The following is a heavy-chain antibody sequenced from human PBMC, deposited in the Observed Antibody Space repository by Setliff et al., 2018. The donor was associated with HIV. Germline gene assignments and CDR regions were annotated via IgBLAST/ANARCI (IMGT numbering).Heavy chain of an antibody. CDR2: INSVNGNT. Sequence: ASVKVSCKASGYTFTSYAMHWVRQAPGQRLEWMGWINSVNGNTKYSQKFQGRVTITRDTSASTAYMELSSLRSEDTAVYYCTRAEYNYGYDRWDWYFDLWGRGTLVTVSS. D-gene: IGHD5-18*01. CDR1: GYTFTSYA. J-gene: IGHJ2*01. V-gene: IGHV1-3*01. CDR3: TRAEYNYGYDRWDWYFDL.